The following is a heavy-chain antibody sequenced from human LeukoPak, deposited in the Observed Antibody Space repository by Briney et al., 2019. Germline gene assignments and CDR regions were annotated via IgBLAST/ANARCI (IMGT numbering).Heavy chain of an antibody. Sequence: GASVKVSCKASGYTFTSYYMHWVRQAPGQGLGWMGIINPSGGSTSYAQKFQGRVTMTRDMSTSTVYMELSSLRSEDTAVYYCARDPKGIVGATGNTGVFDYWGQGTLVTVSS. CDR1: GYTFTSYY. J-gene: IGHJ4*02. V-gene: IGHV1-46*01. CDR3: ARDPKGIVGATGNTGVFDY. CDR2: INPSGGST. D-gene: IGHD1-26*01.